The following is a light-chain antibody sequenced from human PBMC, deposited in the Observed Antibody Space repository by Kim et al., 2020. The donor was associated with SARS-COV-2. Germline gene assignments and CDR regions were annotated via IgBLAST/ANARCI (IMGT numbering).Light chain of an antibody. CDR2: RDS. J-gene: IGLJ1*01. Sequence: SNELTQPLSVSVALGQTARITCGGNNIGSKNVHWYQQKPGQAPVLVIYRDSNRPSGIPERFSGSNSGNTATLTISRAQAGDEADYYCQVWDSSTHVFGT. CDR3: QVWDSSTHV. CDR1: NIGSKN. V-gene: IGLV3-9*01.